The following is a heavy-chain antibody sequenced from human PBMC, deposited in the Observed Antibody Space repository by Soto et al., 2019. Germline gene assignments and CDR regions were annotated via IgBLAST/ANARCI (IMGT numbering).Heavy chain of an antibody. V-gene: IGHV4-59*01. J-gene: IGHJ4*02. CDR2: IFYSGST. Sequence: TSETLSLTCTVSGGSIRSYYWTWIRQPPGKGLEWLGYIFYSGSTFYNPSLKSRVTISIHTSKSQFSLQLTSVTAADTAVCYCARGAADTAMVDSWGQGTLVTVSS. CDR1: GGSIRSYY. CDR3: ARGAADTAMVDS. D-gene: IGHD5-18*01.